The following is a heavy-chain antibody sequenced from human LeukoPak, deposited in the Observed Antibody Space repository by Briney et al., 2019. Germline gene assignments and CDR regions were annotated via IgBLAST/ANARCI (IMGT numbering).Heavy chain of an antibody. J-gene: IGHJ5*02. Sequence: GASVKVSCKASGYTFTSYYMHWVRQAPGQGLEWMGIINPSGGSTSYAQKFQGRVTMTRDMSTSTVYMELSSLRSEDTAVYYCASQATATTSSNIVEPYGDYEILGWFDPWGQGTLVTVSS. CDR1: GYTFTSYY. CDR2: INPSGGST. CDR3: ASQATATTSSNIVEPYGDYEILGWFDP. V-gene: IGHV1-46*01. D-gene: IGHD4-17*01.